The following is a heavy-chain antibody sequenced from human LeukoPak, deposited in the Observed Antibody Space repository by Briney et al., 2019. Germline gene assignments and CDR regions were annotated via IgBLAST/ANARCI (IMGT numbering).Heavy chain of an antibody. D-gene: IGHD4-23*01. CDR3: ARVVWRGGNARGADY. CDR1: GYXFTSYG. CDR2: ISAYNGNT. Sequence: ASVKVSCMASGYXFTSYGISWVRQAPGQGLKWMGWISAYNGNTNYAQKLQGRVTMTTDTSTSTAYMELRSLRSDDTAVYYCARVVWRGGNARGADYWGQGTLVTVSS. V-gene: IGHV1-18*01. J-gene: IGHJ4*02.